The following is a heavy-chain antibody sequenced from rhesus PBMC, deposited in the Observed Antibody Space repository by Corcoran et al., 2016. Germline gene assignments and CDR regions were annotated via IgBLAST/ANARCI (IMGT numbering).Heavy chain of an antibody. J-gene: IGHJ6*01. CDR2: INGNSGST. Sequence: QVQLQESGPGLVKPSETLSLTCAVSGASISSYWLSWIRQPPGKGLEWSGEINGNSGSTYYKPTLKSRVTISKDASKNQFSLKLSSVTAADTAVYYCARADGGLDSWGQGVVVTVSS. CDR3: ARADGGLDS. CDR1: GASISSYW. V-gene: IGHV4-80*01.